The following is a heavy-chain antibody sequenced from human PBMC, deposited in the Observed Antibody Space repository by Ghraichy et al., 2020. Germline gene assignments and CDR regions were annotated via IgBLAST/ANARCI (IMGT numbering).Heavy chain of an antibody. Sequence: IGYIFYSGSTNYNPSLKSRVTISVDTSKNQFSLKLSSVTAADTAVYYCASSYFNILTGPPTQSYYYGMDVWG. J-gene: IGHJ6*02. D-gene: IGHD3-9*01. CDR2: IFYSGST. CDR3: ASSYFNILTGPPTQSYYYGMDV. V-gene: IGHV4-59*01.